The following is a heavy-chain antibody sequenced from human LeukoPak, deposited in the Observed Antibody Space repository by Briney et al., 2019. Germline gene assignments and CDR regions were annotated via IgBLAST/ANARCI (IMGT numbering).Heavy chain of an antibody. CDR2: ISGSGDNT. V-gene: IGHV3-23*01. D-gene: IGHD3-22*01. CDR3: ARDLNGDYYDSSGDY. J-gene: IGHJ4*02. Sequence: GGSLRLSCAASGFTFTNYAMGWVRQAPGKGLDWVSSISGSGDNTYYADSVKGRFTISRDNSKNTLYLQMNSLRAEDTAVYYCARDLNGDYYDSSGDYWGQGTLVTVSS. CDR1: GFTFTNYA.